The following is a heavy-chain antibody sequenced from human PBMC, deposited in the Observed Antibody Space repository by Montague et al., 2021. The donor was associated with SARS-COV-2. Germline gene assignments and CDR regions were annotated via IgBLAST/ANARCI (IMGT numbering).Heavy chain of an antibody. D-gene: IGHD5-24*01. CDR2: IYYRGST. Sequence: SETLSLTCIVSGGSISSGGYYWSWLRQPPGKGLEWIGYIYYRGSTNYNPSLETRVTISVDPSKNQFSLKLSSVTAADTAVYYCAREDRWNWFDPWGQGTLVIVSS. CDR3: AREDRWNWFDP. CDR1: GGSISSGGYY. J-gene: IGHJ5*02. V-gene: IGHV4-61*08.